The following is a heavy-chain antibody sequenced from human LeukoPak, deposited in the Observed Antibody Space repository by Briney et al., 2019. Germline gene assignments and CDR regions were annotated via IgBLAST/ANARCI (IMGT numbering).Heavy chain of an antibody. CDR2: IYYSGST. Sequence: PSETLSLTCTVSGGSISSGGYYWSWIRQPPGKGLEWIGYIYYSGSTNYNPSLKSRVTISVDTSKNQFSLKLSSVTAADTAVYYCARHLMSAAWYSLGAFDIWGQGTMVTVSS. V-gene: IGHV4-61*08. CDR1: GGSISSGGYY. CDR3: ARHLMSAAWYSLGAFDI. D-gene: IGHD2-2*01. J-gene: IGHJ3*02.